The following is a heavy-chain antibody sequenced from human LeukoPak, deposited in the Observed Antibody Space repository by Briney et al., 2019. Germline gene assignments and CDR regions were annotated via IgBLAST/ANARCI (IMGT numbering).Heavy chain of an antibody. CDR3: ARAVYSSSWSYYYYYMDV. D-gene: IGHD6-13*01. J-gene: IGHJ6*03. CDR2: INWNGGST. Sequence: GGSLRLSCAASGFTFDDYGMSWVRQAPGKGLEWVSGINWNGGSTGYADSVKGRFTISRDNAKNSLYLQMNSLRAEDTALYYCARAVYSSSWSYYYYYMDVWGKGTTVTVSS. CDR1: GFTFDDYG. V-gene: IGHV3-20*04.